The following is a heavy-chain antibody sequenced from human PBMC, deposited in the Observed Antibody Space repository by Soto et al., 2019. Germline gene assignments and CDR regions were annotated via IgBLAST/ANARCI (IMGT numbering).Heavy chain of an antibody. J-gene: IGHJ4*02. CDR2: IYSGGST. Sequence: HGGSPRLCCAASGFTVCNNYMSGVRQDPGKGLEWVSLIYSGGSTYYADSVKGRFTISRDNSKNTLYLQMNSLRAEDTAVYYCAREGCSSTSCYVATHFDYWGQGTLVTVSS. V-gene: IGHV3-66*01. CDR3: AREGCSSTSCYVATHFDY. CDR1: GFTVCNNY. D-gene: IGHD2-2*01.